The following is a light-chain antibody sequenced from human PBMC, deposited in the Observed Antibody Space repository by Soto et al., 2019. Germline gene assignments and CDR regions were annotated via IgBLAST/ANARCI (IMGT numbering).Light chain of an antibody. Sequence: QSALTQPASVSGSPGQSITISCTGPYSDVGSWNLVSWYQQYPGKAPKLVIFGVSERPSGISNRFSGSKSGNTASLTIFGRQAEDEAVYYCCSYAGPSTFVIFGGGTKLTVL. CDR3: CSYAGPSTFVI. CDR1: YSDVGSWNL. V-gene: IGLV2-23*02. CDR2: GVS. J-gene: IGLJ2*01.